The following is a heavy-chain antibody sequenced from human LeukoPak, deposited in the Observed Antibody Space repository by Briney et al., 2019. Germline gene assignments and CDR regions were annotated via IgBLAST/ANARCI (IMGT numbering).Heavy chain of an antibody. CDR3: ASGQGQLVYGY. J-gene: IGHJ4*02. CDR2: INHSGST. CDR1: GGSISSSNSY. D-gene: IGHD6-13*01. Sequence: SETLSLTCIVSGGSISSSNSYWDWLRQPPGRGLEWIGEINHSGSTNYNPSLKSRVTISVDTSKNQFSLKLSSVTAADTAVYYCASGQGQLVYGYWGQGTLVTVSS. V-gene: IGHV4-39*07.